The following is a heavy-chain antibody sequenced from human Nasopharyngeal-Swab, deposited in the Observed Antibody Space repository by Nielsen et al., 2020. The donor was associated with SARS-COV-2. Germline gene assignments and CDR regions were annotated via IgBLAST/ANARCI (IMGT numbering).Heavy chain of an antibody. CDR1: GFTFSSYA. V-gene: IGHV3-23*01. D-gene: IGHD3-3*01. CDR3: AKRGITIFGVSCFDY. CDR2: ISGSGGST. J-gene: IGHJ4*02. Sequence: GESLKISCAASGFTFSSYAMSWVRQAPGKGLEWVSAISGSGGSTYYADSVKGRFTISRDNSKNTLYLQMNSLRAEDTAVYYCAKRGITIFGVSCFDYWGQGTLVTVSS.